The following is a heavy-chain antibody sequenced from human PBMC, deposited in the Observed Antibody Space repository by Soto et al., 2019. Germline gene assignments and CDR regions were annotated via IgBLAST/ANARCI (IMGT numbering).Heavy chain of an antibody. Sequence: SETLSLTCTVSGGSISSSEYYWTWIRQPTGKGLEWVGYIYYSETTYYNPSLKRRVIISADTSKSHLSLQLSSVTAADTAIYYCATGPAREHATSSIPGSGLDVCRKRTTVSVSS. CDR3: ATGPAREHATSSIPGSGLDV. D-gene: IGHD1-26*01. V-gene: IGHV4-30-4*01. CDR2: IYYSETT. J-gene: IGHJ6*04. CDR1: GGSISSSEYY.